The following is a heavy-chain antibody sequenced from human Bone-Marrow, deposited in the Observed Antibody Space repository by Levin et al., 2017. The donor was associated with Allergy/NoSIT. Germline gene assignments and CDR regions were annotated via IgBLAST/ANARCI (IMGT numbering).Heavy chain of an antibody. CDR3: ARLDGYSFDY. J-gene: IGHJ4*02. CDR1: GGSISSAGYH. Sequence: SQTLSLTCPVSGGSISSAGYHWTWIRQYPGKGLEWIGYVSYRGSTYFNPSLKSRLAMSIATSEQHFSLNLTSVSAADTAIYYCARLDGYSFDYWGQGALVTVSS. V-gene: IGHV4-31*03. D-gene: IGHD1-1*01. CDR2: VSYRGST.